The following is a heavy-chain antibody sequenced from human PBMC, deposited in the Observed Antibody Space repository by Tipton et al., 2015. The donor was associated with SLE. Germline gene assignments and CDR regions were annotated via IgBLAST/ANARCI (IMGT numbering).Heavy chain of an antibody. CDR2: VSHSGKI. Sequence: LRLSCAVSGFSITSGYYWGWIRQSPERGLEWIGSVSHSGKIYFNPSLKSRASLSIDTSRNEVFLRLSSVTAADTAGYYCARHDYDLNGYYQHYFDYWGQGTLVTVSS. CDR3: ARHDYDLNGYYQHYFDY. D-gene: IGHD3-22*01. V-gene: IGHV4-38-2*01. J-gene: IGHJ4*02. CDR1: GFSITSGYY.